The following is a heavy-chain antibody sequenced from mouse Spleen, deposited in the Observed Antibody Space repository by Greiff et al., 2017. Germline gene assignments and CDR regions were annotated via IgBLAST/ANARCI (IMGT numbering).Heavy chain of an antibody. CDR1: GYSFTSYY. V-gene: IGHV1-22*01. CDR2: IDPFNGGT. Sequence: VQLQQSGPELMKPGASVKISCKASGYSFTSYYMHWVKQSHGKSLEWIGYIDPFNGGTSYNQKFKGKATLTVNKSSSTAYMELRSLTSEDSAVYYCARKEDYRYDEAMDYWGQGTSVTVSS. D-gene: IGHD2-14*01. J-gene: IGHJ4*01. CDR3: ARKEDYRYDEAMDY.